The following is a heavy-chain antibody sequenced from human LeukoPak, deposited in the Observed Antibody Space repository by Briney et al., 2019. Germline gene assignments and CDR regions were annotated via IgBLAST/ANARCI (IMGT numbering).Heavy chain of an antibody. V-gene: IGHV4-59*12. J-gene: IGHJ3*02. CDR3: ARGGALGYSYGYDAFDI. CDR2: IYYSGST. D-gene: IGHD5-18*01. CDR1: GGSISSYY. Sequence: SETLSLTCTVSGGSISSYYWSWIRQPPGKGLEWIGYIYYSGSTNYNPSLKSRVTISVDTSKNQFSLKLSSVTAADTAVYYCARGGALGYSYGYDAFDIWGQGTMVAVSS.